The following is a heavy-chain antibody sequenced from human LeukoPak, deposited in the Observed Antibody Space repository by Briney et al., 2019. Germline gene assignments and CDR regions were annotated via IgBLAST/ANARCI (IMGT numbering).Heavy chain of an antibody. J-gene: IGHJ3*02. Sequence: GGSLRLSCAASGFTFSSYAMSWVRQAPGKGLEWVSAISGSGGATYYADSVKGRFTISRDNSKNTLYLQMNSLRAEDTAVYYCAKVPVFSLTISEVVTDDAFDIWGQGAIVTVSS. CDR1: GFTFSSYA. CDR2: ISGSGGAT. D-gene: IGHD3-3*01. CDR3: AKVPVFSLTISEVVTDDAFDI. V-gene: IGHV3-23*01.